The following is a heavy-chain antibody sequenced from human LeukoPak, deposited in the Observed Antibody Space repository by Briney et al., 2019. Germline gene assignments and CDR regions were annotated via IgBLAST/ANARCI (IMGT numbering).Heavy chain of an antibody. V-gene: IGHV3-30*01. D-gene: IGHD3-22*01. CDR3: ATYYYDSATDY. CDR2: IPYYGSDK. CDR1: GFAFSSYA. J-gene: IGHJ4*02. Sequence: GGSLGLSCAASGFAFSSYAMHWVRQAPGKGLEWVAVIPYYGSDKYYADSVKGRFTISRDNSKNTLYLQMDSLRAEDTAVYYCATYYYDSATDYWGQGTLVTVSS.